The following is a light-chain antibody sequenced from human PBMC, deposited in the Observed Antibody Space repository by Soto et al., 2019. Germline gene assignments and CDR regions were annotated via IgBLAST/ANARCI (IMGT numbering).Light chain of an antibody. Sequence: QSVLTQPASVSGSPGQSITISCTGTSSDIGGYKYVSWYQQHPGKAPKLIIFEVSNRPSGVSDRFSGSNSGNTASLTISGLQAGDEADYYCTSYSRYSVLVLGGGTKVTVL. CDR1: SSDIGGYKY. V-gene: IGLV2-14*01. CDR2: EVS. CDR3: TSYSRYSVLV. J-gene: IGLJ3*02.